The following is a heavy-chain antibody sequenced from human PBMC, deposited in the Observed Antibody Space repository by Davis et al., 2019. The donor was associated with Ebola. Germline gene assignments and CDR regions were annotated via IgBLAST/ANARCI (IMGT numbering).Heavy chain of an antibody. Sequence: GESLKISCAASGFTVSSNYMSWVRQAPGKGLEWVSVIYSGGSTYYADSVKGRFTISRDNSKNTLYLQMNSLRAEDTAVYYCARDPKTTVTTRHWFDPWGQGTLVTVPS. D-gene: IGHD4-17*01. V-gene: IGHV3-53*01. J-gene: IGHJ5*02. CDR1: GFTVSSNY. CDR3: ARDPKTTVTTRHWFDP. CDR2: IYSGGST.